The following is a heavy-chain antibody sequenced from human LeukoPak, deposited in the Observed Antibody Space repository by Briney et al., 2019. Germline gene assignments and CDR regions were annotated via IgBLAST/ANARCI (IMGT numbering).Heavy chain of an antibody. CDR1: GFTFNSYS. V-gene: IGHV3-30-3*01. Sequence: GRSLRLSCAASGFTFNSYSMHWVRQAPGKGREWVTAISDDETYKLYADSVKGRFTISRDNSKNTLYLQMNSLRVQDTAIYYCTRGMLRQPPDYWGQGMLVTVSS. J-gene: IGHJ4*02. D-gene: IGHD3-10*02. CDR2: ISDDETYK. CDR3: TRGMLRQPPDY.